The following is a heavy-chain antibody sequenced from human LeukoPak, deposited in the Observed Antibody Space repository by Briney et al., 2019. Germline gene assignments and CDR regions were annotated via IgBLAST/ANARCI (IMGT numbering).Heavy chain of an antibody. J-gene: IGHJ4*02. CDR1: GFTFSSYA. V-gene: IGHV3-23*01. CDR3: ARDLMGIAYRGAFYY. D-gene: IGHD6-13*01. Sequence: HPGGSLRLSCAASGFTFSSYAMSWVRQAPGKGLEWVSGISGSGTNTDYADSVKGRFTISRDNSKNSLYLQMNSLRAEDTAVYYCARDLMGIAYRGAFYYWGQGTLVTVSS. CDR2: ISGSGTNT.